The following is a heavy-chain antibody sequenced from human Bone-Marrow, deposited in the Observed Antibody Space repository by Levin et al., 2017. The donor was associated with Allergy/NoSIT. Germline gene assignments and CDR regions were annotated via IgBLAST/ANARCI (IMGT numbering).Heavy chain of an antibody. V-gene: IGHV6-1*01. D-gene: IGHD2-2*02. CDR1: GDRISGNKVA. Sequence: SQTLSLTCAISGDRISGNKVAWNWIRQSPSRGLEWLGRTYYRSKWYSDYAVSVKGRITIRSDTSKNQLSLHLNSVTPEDAAVYYCARDTKPIEDLKGFYNGVDVWGQGTTVMVSS. J-gene: IGHJ6*02. CDR3: ARDTKPIEDLKGFYNGVDV. CDR2: TYYRSKWYS.